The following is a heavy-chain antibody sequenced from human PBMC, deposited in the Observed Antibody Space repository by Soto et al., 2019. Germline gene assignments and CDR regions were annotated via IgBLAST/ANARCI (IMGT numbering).Heavy chain of an antibody. CDR3: ARGVGSGTYYNQYNWFDP. CDR2: INTYNGNT. V-gene: IGHV1-18*01. D-gene: IGHD3-10*01. J-gene: IGHJ5*02. Sequence: GASVKVSCKASGYTFTSYDISWVRQAPGQGLEWTGWINTYNGNTNHAQKLQGRVTMTTDTSTSTAYMELRSLRSDDTAVYYCARGVGSGTYYNQYNWFDPWGQGTLVTVSS. CDR1: GYTFTSYD.